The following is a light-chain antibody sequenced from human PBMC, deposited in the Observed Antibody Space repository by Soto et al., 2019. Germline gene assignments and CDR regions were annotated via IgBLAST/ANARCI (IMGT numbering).Light chain of an antibody. CDR2: RAS. CDR3: QQYGSSPRT. V-gene: IGKV3-20*01. Sequence: EIVLTQSPGTLSLSPGERATLSCRASQSVNNNYLAWYQQKPGQAPRLLIYRASSRATGIPDRFSGSGSGRDFSLTISRLEPEDFAVYYCQQYGSSPRTFGQGTTGEIK. J-gene: IGKJ1*01. CDR1: QSVNNNY.